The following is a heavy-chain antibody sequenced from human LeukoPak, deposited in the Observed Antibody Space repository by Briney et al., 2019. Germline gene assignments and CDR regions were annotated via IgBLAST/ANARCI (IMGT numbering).Heavy chain of an antibody. CDR1: GFTFSSYA. D-gene: IGHD3-9*01. CDR3: ARPKLRYFDWYDAFDI. J-gene: IGHJ3*02. CDR2: ISYDGSNK. V-gene: IGHV3-30*04. Sequence: GGSLRLSCAASGFTFSSYAMHWVRQAPGKGLEWVAVISYDGSNKYYADSVKGRFTISRDNSKNTLYLQMNSLRAEDTAVYYCARPKLRYFDWYDAFDIWGQGTMITVSS.